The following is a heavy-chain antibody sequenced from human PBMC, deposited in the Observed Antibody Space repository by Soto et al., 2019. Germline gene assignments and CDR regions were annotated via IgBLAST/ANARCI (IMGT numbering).Heavy chain of an antibody. D-gene: IGHD6-6*01. Sequence: ASVKVSCKASGYTFTGYYMHWVRQAPGQGLEWMGWINPNSGGTNYAQKFQGWDTMTRDTSISTAYMELSRLRSDDTAVFYFARGLYSSSSGYYYMDVWGKGTTVTVSS. CDR3: ARGLYSSSSGYYYMDV. CDR2: INPNSGGT. J-gene: IGHJ6*03. CDR1: GYTFTGYY. V-gene: IGHV1-2*04.